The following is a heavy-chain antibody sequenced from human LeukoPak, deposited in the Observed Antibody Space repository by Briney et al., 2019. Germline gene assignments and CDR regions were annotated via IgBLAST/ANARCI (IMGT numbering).Heavy chain of an antibody. D-gene: IGHD6-19*01. Sequence: ASVKVSCKASGGTFSSYAISWVRQAPGQGLEWMGWINPNNGGTNYAQKFQGRVTMTRDTSISTTYMELSSLRSDDTAVYYCAKDQVGSGWSRFYFDYWGQGTLVTVSS. V-gene: IGHV1-2*02. J-gene: IGHJ4*02. CDR3: AKDQVGSGWSRFYFDY. CDR2: INPNNGGT. CDR1: GGTFSSYA.